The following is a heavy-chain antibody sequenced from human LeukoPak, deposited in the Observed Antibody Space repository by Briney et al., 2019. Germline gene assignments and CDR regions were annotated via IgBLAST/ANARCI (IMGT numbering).Heavy chain of an antibody. D-gene: IGHD6-19*01. J-gene: IGHJ4*02. CDR3: AKVGSRIAVAGYFDY. CDR2: ISGSGGST. Sequence: GGSLRLSCEASGFTFSSYAMSWVRQAPGKGLEWVSAISGSGGSTYYADSVKGRFTISRDNSKNTLYLQMNSLRAEDTAVYYCAKVGSRIAVAGYFDYWGQGTLVTVSS. V-gene: IGHV3-23*01. CDR1: GFTFSSYA.